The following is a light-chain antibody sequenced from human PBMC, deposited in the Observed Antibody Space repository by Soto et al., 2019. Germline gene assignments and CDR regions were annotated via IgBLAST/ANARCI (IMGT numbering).Light chain of an antibody. CDR1: QSVSRY. J-gene: IGKJ1*01. Sequence: EIVLTQSPVTLSLSPGERATLSCRASQSVSRYLAWYQQKPGQAPRLLIYDASNRATGIPVRFSGSGSGTDFALTITSLEPEDFAVYYCQQLSNWPWTFGQGTKVEIK. CDR2: DAS. V-gene: IGKV3-11*01. CDR3: QQLSNWPWT.